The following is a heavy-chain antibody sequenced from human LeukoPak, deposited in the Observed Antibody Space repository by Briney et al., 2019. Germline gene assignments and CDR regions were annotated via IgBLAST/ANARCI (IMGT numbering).Heavy chain of an antibody. V-gene: IGHV4-59*01. D-gene: IGHD4-17*01. CDR2: IYYSGCT. J-gene: IGHJ3*02. CDR3: ARGIDYDYGLFGAFDI. Sequence: SETLSLTCTVSGGSISSYYWSWIRQPPGKGLEWIGYIYYSGCTNYNPSLKSRVTISVDTSKNQFSLKLSSVTAADTAVYYCARGIDYDYGLFGAFDIWGQGTMVTVSS. CDR1: GGSISSYY.